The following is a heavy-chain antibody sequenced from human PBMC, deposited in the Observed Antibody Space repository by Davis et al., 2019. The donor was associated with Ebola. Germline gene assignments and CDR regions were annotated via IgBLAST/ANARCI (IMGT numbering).Heavy chain of an antibody. CDR1: GFTFSSYS. J-gene: IGHJ4*02. CDR3: ASTVFGVVIPPYYFDY. V-gene: IGHV4-34*01. Sequence: ESLKISCAASGFTFSSYSMNWVRQAPGKGLEWIGEINHSGSTNYNPSLKSRVTISLDTSKNQFSLKLSSVTAADTAVYYCASTVFGVVIPPYYFDYWGQGTPVTVSS. CDR2: INHSGST. D-gene: IGHD3-3*01.